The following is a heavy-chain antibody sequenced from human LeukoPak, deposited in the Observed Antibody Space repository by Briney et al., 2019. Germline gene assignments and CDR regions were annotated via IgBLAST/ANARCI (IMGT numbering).Heavy chain of an antibody. D-gene: IGHD6-6*01. CDR1: GGSISSSSYY. Sequence: PSETQSLTCTVSGGSISSSSYYWRWIRQPPGKGLEWIGSIYYSGSTYYNPSLKSRVTISVDTSKNQFSLKLSSVTAADTAVYYCARSKSSSSDYYYYYMDVWGKGTTVTVSS. J-gene: IGHJ6*03. V-gene: IGHV4-39*01. CDR3: ARSKSSSSDYYYYYMDV. CDR2: IYYSGST.